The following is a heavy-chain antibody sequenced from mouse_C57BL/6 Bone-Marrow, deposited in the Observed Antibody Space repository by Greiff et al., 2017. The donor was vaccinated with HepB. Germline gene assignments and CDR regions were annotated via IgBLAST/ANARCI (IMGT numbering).Heavy chain of an antibody. Sequence: VQLQQSGPELVKPGASVKISCKASGYTFTDYYMNWVKQSHGKSLEWIGDINPNNGGTSYNQKFKGKATLTVDKSSSTAYMELRSLTSEDSAVYYCARWGPYDGYYSRFAYWGQGTLVTVSA. J-gene: IGHJ3*01. V-gene: IGHV1-26*01. CDR2: INPNNGGT. CDR3: ARWGPYDGYYSRFAY. D-gene: IGHD2-3*01. CDR1: GYTFTDYY.